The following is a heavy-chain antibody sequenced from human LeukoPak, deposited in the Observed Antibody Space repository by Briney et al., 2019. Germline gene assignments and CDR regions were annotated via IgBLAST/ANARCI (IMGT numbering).Heavy chain of an antibody. V-gene: IGHV4-59*01. CDR2: IYYSGST. CDR3: ARDQEISGSYDY. Sequence: PSETLSLTCTVSGGSISSYYWSWIRQPPGKGLEWIGYIYYSGSTNYNPSLKSRVTISVDTSKNQFSLKLSSVTAADTAVYYCARDQEISGSYDYWGQGTLATVSS. CDR1: GGSISSYY. D-gene: IGHD1-26*01. J-gene: IGHJ4*02.